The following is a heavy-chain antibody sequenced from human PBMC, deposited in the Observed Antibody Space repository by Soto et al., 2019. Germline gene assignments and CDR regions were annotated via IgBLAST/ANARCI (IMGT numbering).Heavy chain of an antibody. D-gene: IGHD6-13*01. CDR1: GFTFSSYA. CDR3: AKFRAQHPTGGMDV. V-gene: IGHV3-23*01. Sequence: GGSLRLSCAASGFTFSSYAMSWVRQAPGKGLEWVSAISGSGGSTYYADSVKGRFTISRDNSKNTLYLQMNSLRAEDTAVYYCAKFRAQHPTGGMDVWGQGTTVTVSS. CDR2: ISGSGGST. J-gene: IGHJ6*02.